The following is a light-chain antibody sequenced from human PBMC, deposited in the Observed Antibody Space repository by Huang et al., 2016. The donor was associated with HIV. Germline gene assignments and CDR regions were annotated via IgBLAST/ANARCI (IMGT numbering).Light chain of an antibody. V-gene: IGKV1-16*01. CDR1: QGISNY. Sequence: DIQMTQSPSPLSASVGDRVTVTCRASQGISNYLAWFQQKPGKAPKSLIYSASTLQTGVPSRFSGSGSGTDFTLTISGLQPDDSATYYCHQYYSFPYTFGQGTKLDIK. J-gene: IGKJ2*01. CDR2: SAS. CDR3: HQYYSFPYT.